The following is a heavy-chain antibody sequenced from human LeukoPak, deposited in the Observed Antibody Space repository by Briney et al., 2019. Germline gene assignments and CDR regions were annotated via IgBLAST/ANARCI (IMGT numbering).Heavy chain of an antibody. CDR2: IY. CDR3: ARVTLFRGAQIDS. V-gene: IGHV4-30-4*01. J-gene: IGHJ4*02. CDR1: GASISSGDYL. D-gene: IGHD3-10*01. Sequence: SETLSLTCTVSGASISSGDYLWSRIRQPPGMGLEWIGNIYCRVTISIDTSKNQFSLNLSTVTAADTAVYFCARVTLFRGAQIDSWGQGTLVTVSS.